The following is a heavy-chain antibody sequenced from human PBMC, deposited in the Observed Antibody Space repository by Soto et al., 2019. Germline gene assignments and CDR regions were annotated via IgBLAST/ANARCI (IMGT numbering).Heavy chain of an antibody. CDR1: GGSIRSYC. V-gene: IGHV4-59*12. CDR2: ISYSGST. Sequence: SETLSLTCTVSGGSIRSYCWTWIRQPPGGGLEWIGYISYSGSTNYNPSLQSRVTISVDKSKNQLSLKLTSVTAADTAVYFCARTGISAPTSWFDPWGQGTLVTVSS. CDR3: ARTGISAPTSWFDP. D-gene: IGHD1-7*01. J-gene: IGHJ5*02.